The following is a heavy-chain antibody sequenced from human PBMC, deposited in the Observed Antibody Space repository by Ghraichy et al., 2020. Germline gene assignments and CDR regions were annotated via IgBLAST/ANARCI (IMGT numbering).Heavy chain of an antibody. CDR1: GGTFSSYW. J-gene: IGHJ4*02. CDR2: INTDGSII. CDR3: GRSLSGTFH. Sequence: LTCAVSGGTFSSYWMHWVRQAPGKGLVWVSRINTDGSIINYADSVKGRFTISRDNARNTLYLQMNSLRTEDTAMYYCGRSLSGTFHWGQGTLVTVSS. D-gene: IGHD1-26*01. V-gene: IGHV3-74*01.